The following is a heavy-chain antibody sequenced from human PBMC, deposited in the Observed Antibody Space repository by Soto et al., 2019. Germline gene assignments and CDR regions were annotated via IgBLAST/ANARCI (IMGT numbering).Heavy chain of an antibody. CDR2: ISWNSGSI. V-gene: IGHV3-9*01. Sequence: GGSLRLSCAASGFTFDDYAMHWVRQAPGKGLEWVSGISWNSGSIGYADSVKGRFTISRDNAKNSLYLQMNSLRAEDTALYYCAKDKTYDFWSGSAPDYWGQGTLVTVS. CDR3: AKDKTYDFWSGSAPDY. D-gene: IGHD3-3*01. J-gene: IGHJ4*02. CDR1: GFTFDDYA.